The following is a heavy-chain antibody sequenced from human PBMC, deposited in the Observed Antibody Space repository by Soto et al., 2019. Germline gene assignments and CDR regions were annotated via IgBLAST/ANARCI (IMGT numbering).Heavy chain of an antibody. V-gene: IGHV4-59*01. Sequence: SETLSLTCTVSGGSISSYYWSWIRQPPGKGLEWIGYIYYSGSTNYNPSLKSPVTISVDTSKNQFSLKLSSVTAADTAVYYCARGNSYYYYYGMDVWGQGTTVTVSS. J-gene: IGHJ6*02. CDR2: IYYSGST. CDR1: GGSISSYY. D-gene: IGHD1-7*01. CDR3: ARGNSYYYYYGMDV.